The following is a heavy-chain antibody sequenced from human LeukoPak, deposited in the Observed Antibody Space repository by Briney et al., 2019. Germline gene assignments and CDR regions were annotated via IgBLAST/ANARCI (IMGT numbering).Heavy chain of an antibody. J-gene: IGHJ4*02. CDR3: AKDPDYGDYFDY. V-gene: IGHV3-23*01. CDR1: GFTFSSYA. D-gene: IGHD4-17*01. CDR2: ISGSGGST. Sequence: GGSLRLSCAASGFTFSSYAMSWVRQAPGKGLEWVSAISGSGGSTYYADSVKGRFTISRDNSKNTLYLQMNSLRAEGTAVYYCAKDPDYGDYFDYWGQGTLVTVSS.